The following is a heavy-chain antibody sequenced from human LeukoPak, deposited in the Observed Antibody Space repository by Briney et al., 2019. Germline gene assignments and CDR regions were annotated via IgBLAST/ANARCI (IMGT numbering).Heavy chain of an antibody. CDR1: GYSFTSYW. CDR2: IYPGDSDT. D-gene: IGHD3-9*01. CDR3: ARHLNYPFGYDILTGYSPGSNWFDP. J-gene: IGHJ5*02. Sequence: GESLKISCKGSGYSFTSYWIAWVRQMPGKGLEWMGIIYPGDSDTTYSPSFQGQVTISADKSISTAYLQWSSLKASDTAMYYCARHLNYPFGYDILTGYSPGSNWFDPWGQGTLVTVSS. V-gene: IGHV5-51*01.